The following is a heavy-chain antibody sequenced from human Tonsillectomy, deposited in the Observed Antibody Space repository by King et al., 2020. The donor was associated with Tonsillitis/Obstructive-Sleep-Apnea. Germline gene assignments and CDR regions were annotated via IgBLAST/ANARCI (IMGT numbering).Heavy chain of an antibody. CDR2: MYYSGNT. CDR1: GGSISSYY. V-gene: IGHV4-59*08. CDR3: ASTTPGHSNWFDP. J-gene: IGHJ5*02. D-gene: IGHD1-1*01. Sequence: VQLQESGPGLVKPSETLSLTCTVSGGSISSYYWSWIRQPPGKGLEWIGYMYYSGNTNYNPSLKSRVTLSVDTSKNQFSLKLSSVTAADTAVYYCASTTPGHSNWFDPWGQGTLVTVSS.